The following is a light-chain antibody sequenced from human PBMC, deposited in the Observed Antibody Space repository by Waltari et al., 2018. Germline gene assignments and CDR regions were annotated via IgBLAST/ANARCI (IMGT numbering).Light chain of an antibody. Sequence: EIVLTQSPGTLSLSPGERATLSCRASQSVSNNFLNWYQQKPGQAPRLRIYGASSRATGNPDRFSGSGSGKDFTLTISRLEPEDFAVYYCQQYDSIVLTFGGGTKVEI. J-gene: IGKJ4*01. CDR2: GAS. CDR1: QSVSNNF. CDR3: QQYDSIVLT. V-gene: IGKV3-20*01.